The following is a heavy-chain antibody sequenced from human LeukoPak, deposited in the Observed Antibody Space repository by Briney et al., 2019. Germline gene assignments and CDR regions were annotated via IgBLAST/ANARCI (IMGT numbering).Heavy chain of an antibody. CDR1: GYSFTNYY. Sequence: GASVRVSCKASGYSFTNYYMHWVRQAPGQGLEWMGMINPSGGSITHAQKFQGRVTMTRDMSTSTVYMELSSLTSEDTAVYYWARTRGYYFDYWGQGTLVTVSS. CDR3: ARTRGYYFDY. V-gene: IGHV1-46*01. CDR2: INPSGGSI. J-gene: IGHJ4*02.